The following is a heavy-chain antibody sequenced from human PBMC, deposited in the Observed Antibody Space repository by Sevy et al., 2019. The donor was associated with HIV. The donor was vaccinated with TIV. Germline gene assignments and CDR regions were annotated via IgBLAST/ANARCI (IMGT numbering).Heavy chain of an antibody. CDR1: GGSISSSSYY. CDR2: IYYSGST. CDR3: ARQGYSSSWYVSPNWFDP. J-gene: IGHJ5*02. V-gene: IGHV4-39*01. D-gene: IGHD6-13*01. Sequence: SKTLSLTCTVSGGSISSSSYYWGWIRQPPGKGLEWIGSIYYSGSTYYNPSLKSRVTISVDTSKNQFSLKLSSVTAADTAVYYCARQGYSSSWYVSPNWFDPWGQGTLVTVSS.